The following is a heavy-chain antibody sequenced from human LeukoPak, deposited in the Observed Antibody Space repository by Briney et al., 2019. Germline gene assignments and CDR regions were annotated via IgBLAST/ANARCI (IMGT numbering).Heavy chain of an antibody. D-gene: IGHD5-18*01. J-gene: IGHJ4*02. CDR1: GFTFSSYW. CDR3: ARDSPGYSCGFGY. Sequence: PGGTLRLSCAASGFTFSSYWMHWVRQAPGKGLVWVSRINSDGSSTSYADSVKGRFTIPRDNAKNTLYLQMNSLRAEDTAVYYCARDSPGYSCGFGYWGRGTLVTVSS. V-gene: IGHV3-74*01. CDR2: INSDGSST.